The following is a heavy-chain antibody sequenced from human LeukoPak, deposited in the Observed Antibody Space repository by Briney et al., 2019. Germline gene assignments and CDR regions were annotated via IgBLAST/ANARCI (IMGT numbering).Heavy chain of an antibody. J-gene: IGHJ4*02. CDR2: ISWDGGIT. CDR1: GFTFHHYS. V-gene: IGHV3-43*01. CDR3: AKDSNTGGYSFGS. D-gene: IGHD5-12*01. Sequence: GGSLRLSCAASGFTFHHYSMHWVRQPPGKGLEWVAVISWDGGITYYADSVRGRFTISRDNSKNSLSLEMNSLRTEDTALYYCAKDSNTGGYSFGSWVQGTLVTVTS.